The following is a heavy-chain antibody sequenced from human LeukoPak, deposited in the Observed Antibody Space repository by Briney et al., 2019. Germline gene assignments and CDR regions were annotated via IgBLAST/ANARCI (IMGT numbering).Heavy chain of an antibody. V-gene: IGHV3-23*01. D-gene: IGHD6-13*01. CDR3: ANGIAAAPCYYGMDA. J-gene: IGHJ6*02. CDR2: ISGSGGST. Sequence: PGGSLRLSCAASGFTFSSYAMSWVRQDPGKGLEWVSAISGSGGSTYYADSVKGRFTIPRDNSKNTLYLQMNSLRAEDTAVYYCANGIAAAPCYYGMDAWGQGTTVTVSS. CDR1: GFTFSSYA.